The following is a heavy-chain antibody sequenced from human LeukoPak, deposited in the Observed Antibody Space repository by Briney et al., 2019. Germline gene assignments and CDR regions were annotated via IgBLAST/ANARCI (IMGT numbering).Heavy chain of an antibody. D-gene: IGHD2-2*03. Sequence: GASVKVSCKASGYTFTSYGISWVRQAPGQGLEWMGWISAYNGNTNYAQKLQGRVTMTTDTSTSTAYMELRSLTSDDTAVYYCARDGYCTSSSCYANAFDIWDQGTMVTVSS. V-gene: IGHV1-18*01. CDR1: GYTFTSYG. CDR2: ISAYNGNT. J-gene: IGHJ3*02. CDR3: ARDGYCTSSSCYANAFDI.